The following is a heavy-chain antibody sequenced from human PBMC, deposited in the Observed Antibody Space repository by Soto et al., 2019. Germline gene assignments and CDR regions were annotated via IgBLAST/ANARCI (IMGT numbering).Heavy chain of an antibody. J-gene: IGHJ4*02. Sequence: GGSLRLSCAASGFTFSSYSMNWVRQAPGKGLEWVSSISSSSSYIYYADSVKGRFTISRDNAKNSLYLQMNSLRAEDTAVYYCARWAEEITGTDYWGQGTLVTVSS. CDR2: ISSSSSYI. D-gene: IGHD1-20*01. CDR3: ARWAEEITGTDY. CDR1: GFTFSSYS. V-gene: IGHV3-21*01.